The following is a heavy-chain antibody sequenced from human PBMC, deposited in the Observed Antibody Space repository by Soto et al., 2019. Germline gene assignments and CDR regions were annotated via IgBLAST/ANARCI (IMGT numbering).Heavy chain of an antibody. CDR3: ARGPQSTRYFFDGTGYCPLRD. V-gene: IGHV4-31*03. Sequence: QVPLQESGPGLVKPSETLSLTCTVSGRSIRSGGWYWSWLRQHPGKGLEWIGYIDYSGNTDYNQSLKSRVTTSVAASKRPCSMKLSSVTAAYTAVYFCARGPQSTRYFFDGTGYCPLRDWGQGTLVTVSA. CDR2: IDYSGNT. J-gene: IGHJ4*02. D-gene: IGHD3-9*01. CDR1: GRSIRSGGWY.